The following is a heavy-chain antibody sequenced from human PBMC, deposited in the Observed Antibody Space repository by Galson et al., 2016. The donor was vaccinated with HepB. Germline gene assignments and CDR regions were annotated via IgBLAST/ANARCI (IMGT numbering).Heavy chain of an antibody. V-gene: IGHV3-23*01. CDR2: INNDGGST. CDR1: GFSFRIYA. J-gene: IGHJ4*02. Sequence: SLRLSCAVSGFSFRIYAMTWVRQSPGKGLEWVSGINNDGGSTYYADSVKGRLTISRDSSKNTLFLQMNSLKVEDTAVYYCAREMHVAAAAAFDFWGRGTLVTVSS. CDR3: AREMHVAAAAAFDF. D-gene: IGHD6-13*01.